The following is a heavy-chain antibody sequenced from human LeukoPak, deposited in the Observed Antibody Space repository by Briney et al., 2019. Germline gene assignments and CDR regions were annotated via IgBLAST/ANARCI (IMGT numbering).Heavy chain of an antibody. V-gene: IGHV3-21*01. D-gene: IGHD5-18*01. J-gene: IGHJ3*02. CDR2: ISSSSSYI. CDR1: GFTFSSYS. CDR3: ARVEPVDTAMADAFDI. Sequence: GGSLRLSCAASGFTFSSYSMNWVRQAPGKELEWVSSISSSSSYIYYADSVKGRFTISRDNAKNSLYLQMNSLRAEDTAVYYCARVEPVDTAMADAFDIWGQGTMVTVSS.